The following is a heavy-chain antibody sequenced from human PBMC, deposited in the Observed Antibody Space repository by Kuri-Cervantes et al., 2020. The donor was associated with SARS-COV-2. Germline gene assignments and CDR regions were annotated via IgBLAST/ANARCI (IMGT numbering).Heavy chain of an antibody. CDR1: GGSISSYY. D-gene: IGHD6-13*01. Sequence: SETLSLTCTVSGGSISSYYWSWIRQPAGKGLEWIGRIYTSGSTNYNPSLKSRVTMSVDTSKNQFSLKLSSVTAADTAVYYCAREGRTAAGTWSYYYYYYMDVWGKGTTVTVS. J-gene: IGHJ6*03. V-gene: IGHV4-4*07. CDR2: IYTSGST. CDR3: AREGRTAAGTWSYYYYYYMDV.